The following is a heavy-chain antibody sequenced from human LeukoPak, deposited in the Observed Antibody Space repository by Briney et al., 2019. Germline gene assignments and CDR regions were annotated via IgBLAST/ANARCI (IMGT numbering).Heavy chain of an antibody. D-gene: IGHD6-19*01. Sequence: GGSLSISCAASGFTSSDHFMDWVRQAPGKGLEWVGRSRNKARGYTTEYAVPVKGRFTISRDESKNSLYLHMNSLKIEDTAVYYCARVGGVADSDYLDQWGQGTLVTVSS. CDR2: SRNKARGYTT. J-gene: IGHJ4*02. V-gene: IGHV3-72*01. CDR3: ARVGGVADSDYLDQ. CDR1: GFTSSDHF.